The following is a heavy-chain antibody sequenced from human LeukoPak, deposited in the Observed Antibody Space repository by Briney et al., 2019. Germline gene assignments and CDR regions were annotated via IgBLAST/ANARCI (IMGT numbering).Heavy chain of an antibody. D-gene: IGHD4-23*01. J-gene: IGHJ3*02. Sequence: TGGSLRLSCAVSGFPFSSYNMNWVRQAPGRGLEWVSYISSSSSTMYYADSVKGRFTISRDNAKNSLYLQMNSLRAEDTAVYYCASGWEMTTVIKAFDIWGQGTMVTVSS. CDR3: ASGWEMTTVIKAFDI. V-gene: IGHV3-48*01. CDR2: ISSSSSTM. CDR1: GFPFSSYN.